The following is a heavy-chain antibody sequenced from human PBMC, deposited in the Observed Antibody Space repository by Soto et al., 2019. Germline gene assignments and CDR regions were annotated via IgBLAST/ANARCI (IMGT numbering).Heavy chain of an antibody. CDR3: ARGYCSSTSCQPLDY. D-gene: IGHD2-2*01. V-gene: IGHV3-9*01. CDR1: GFTFDDYA. Sequence: EVQLVESGGGLVQPGRSLRLSCAASGFTFDDYAMHWDRQAPGKGLEWVSGISWNSGSIGYADSVKGRFTISRDNAKNSLYLQMNSLRAEDTALYYCARGYCSSTSCQPLDYWGQGTLVTVSS. J-gene: IGHJ4*02. CDR2: ISWNSGSI.